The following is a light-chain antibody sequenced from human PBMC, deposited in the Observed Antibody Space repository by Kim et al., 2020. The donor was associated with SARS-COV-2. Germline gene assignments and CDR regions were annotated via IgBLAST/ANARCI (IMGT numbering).Light chain of an antibody. CDR3: QQYNNWTLT. V-gene: IGKV3-15*01. J-gene: IGKJ4*01. Sequence: GVAGEIATRSSRDSPSVRSKLAWYLQKPGQTPRLLIHGSSTRATGIPARFSGSESGTEFTLTINSLQSEDFAVYYSQQYNNWTLTFGGGTKVDIK. CDR1: PSVRSK. CDR2: GSS.